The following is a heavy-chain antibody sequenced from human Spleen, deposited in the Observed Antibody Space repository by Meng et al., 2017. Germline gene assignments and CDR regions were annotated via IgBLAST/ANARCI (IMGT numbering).Heavy chain of an antibody. D-gene: IGHD6-19*01. CDR1: GGSISTTKW. Sequence: QVHLAGSGPGLVKPSGTLSLTGACSGGSISTTKWWNWVRQTPGKGLEWVGEIYHSGSTNYNPSLKSRVTMSVDKSKNQFSLKLTSVTAADTAVYYCASYNSGWPQFDSWGQGILVTVSS. J-gene: IGHJ4*02. CDR2: IYHSGST. CDR3: ASYNSGWPQFDS. V-gene: IGHV4-4*02.